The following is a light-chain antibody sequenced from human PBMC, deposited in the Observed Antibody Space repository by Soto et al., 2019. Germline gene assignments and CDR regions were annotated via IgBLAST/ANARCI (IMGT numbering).Light chain of an antibody. V-gene: IGKV3-11*01. CDR1: QSISSS. CDR2: DAS. CDR3: QQDNNWPLRT. Sequence: EIFLTQSPGTLSLSPGERATLCGRASQSISSSLAWYQQKPGQAPRLLIYDASDRADCIPARFTGRRSGTDFTLTISSLEPEDFAVYYCQQDNNWPLRTFGGGTKVDIK. J-gene: IGKJ4*01.